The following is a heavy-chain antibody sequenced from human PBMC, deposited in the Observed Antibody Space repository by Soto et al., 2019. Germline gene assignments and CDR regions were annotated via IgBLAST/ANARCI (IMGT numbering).Heavy chain of an antibody. CDR2: ISYDGSNK. CDR1: VFTFSSDG. V-gene: IGHV3-30*18. J-gene: IGHJ4*02. D-gene: IGHD1-26*01. CDR3: AKAMAWELLD. Sequence: QVQLVESGGGLVQPGRSLRLSCAASVFTFSSDGMHWVRQAPGKGLGRVAVISYDGSNKYYADSVEGRFPISRDNSKNTLYLQMNSLRAEDTAVYYCAKAMAWELLDLGQGALVTVSS.